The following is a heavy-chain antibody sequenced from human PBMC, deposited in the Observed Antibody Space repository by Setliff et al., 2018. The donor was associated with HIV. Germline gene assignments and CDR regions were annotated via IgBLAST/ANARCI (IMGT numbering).Heavy chain of an antibody. J-gene: IGHJ5*02. V-gene: IGHV4-38-2*02. D-gene: IGHD2-2*03. CDR2: VDHSGST. CDR3: ARVDIVVVPSHPNWFDP. Sequence: PSETLSLTCTVSGDFFSSDYYWGWIRQSPGKGLEWIGSVDHSGSTFYNPFLRSRLTISVDTSKNQYSLELSSVTAADTAVYYCARVDIVVVPSHPNWFDPWGQGTLVTVSS. CDR1: GDFFSSDYY.